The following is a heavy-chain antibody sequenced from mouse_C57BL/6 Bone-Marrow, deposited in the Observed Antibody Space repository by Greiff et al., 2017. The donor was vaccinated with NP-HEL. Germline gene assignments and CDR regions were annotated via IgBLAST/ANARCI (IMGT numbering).Heavy chain of an antibody. CDR1: GFTFSDAW. J-gene: IGHJ2*01. CDR2: IRNKANNHAT. V-gene: IGHV6-6*01. D-gene: IGHD2-4*01. Sequence: EVQGVESGGGLVQPGGSMKLSCAASGFTFSDAWMDWVRQSPEKGLEWVAEIRNKANNHATYYAESVKGRFTISRDDSKSSVYLQMNSLRAEDTGIYYCTAWDYDAHDYWGQGTTLTVSS. CDR3: TAWDYDAHDY.